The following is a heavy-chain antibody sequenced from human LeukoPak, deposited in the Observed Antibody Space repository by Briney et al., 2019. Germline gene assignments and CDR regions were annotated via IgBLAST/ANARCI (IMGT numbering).Heavy chain of an antibody. V-gene: IGHV3-21*05. Sequence: GGSLRLSCAASGLTFSDYSMNWVRQAPGRGLEWISYIGLGSGFVSYADSVKGRFTISSDTATKSVYLQMDSLRAEDTAVYYCARDHNWAFDNWGQGTLVTVSS. CDR3: ARDHNWAFDN. D-gene: IGHD1-20*01. J-gene: IGHJ4*02. CDR1: GLTFSDYS. CDR2: IGLGSGFV.